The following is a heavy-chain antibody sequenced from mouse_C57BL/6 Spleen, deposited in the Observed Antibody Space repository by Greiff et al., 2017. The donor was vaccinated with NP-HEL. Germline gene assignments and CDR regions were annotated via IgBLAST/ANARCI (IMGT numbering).Heavy chain of an antibody. CDR3: ARSGSSLYFDY. V-gene: IGHV1-61*01. D-gene: IGHD1-1*01. CDR2: IYPSDSET. CDR1: GYTFTSYW. J-gene: IGHJ2*01. Sequence: VKLQQPGAELVRPGSSVKLSCKASGYTFTSYWMDWVKQRPGQGLEWIGNIYPSDSETHYNQKFKDKATLTVDKSSSTAYMQLSSLTSEDSAVYYCARSGSSLYFDYWGQGTTLTVSS.